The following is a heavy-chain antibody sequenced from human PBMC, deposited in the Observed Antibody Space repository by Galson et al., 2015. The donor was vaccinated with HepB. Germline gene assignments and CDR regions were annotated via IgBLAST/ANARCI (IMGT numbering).Heavy chain of an antibody. CDR1: GLSISASGEG. CDR3: AKLGNAFCEY. V-gene: IGHV2-5*01. CDR2: IYWQDTK. J-gene: IGHJ4*02. D-gene: IGHD4-23*01. Sequence: PALVKPTQTLTLTCSLSGLSISASGEGVGWIRQSPGKAIEWLSLIYWQDTKRYRPSLKRRLTITKDTSKNQVVLTMTNMDPVDTATYYCAKLGNAFCEYWGQGTPVTGSS.